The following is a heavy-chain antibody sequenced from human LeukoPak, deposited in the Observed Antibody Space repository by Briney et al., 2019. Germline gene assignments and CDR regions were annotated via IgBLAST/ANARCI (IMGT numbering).Heavy chain of an antibody. Sequence: GRSLRLSCAASGFTFSSYGMHWVRQAPGKGLEWVAVIWYDGSNKYYADSVKGRFTISRDNSKNTLYLQMNSLRAEDTAVYYCAKDLSSGSYYGRFDYWGQGTLVTVSS. V-gene: IGHV3-33*06. CDR1: GFTFSSYG. J-gene: IGHJ4*02. CDR2: IWYDGSNK. D-gene: IGHD1-26*01. CDR3: AKDLSSGSYYGRFDY.